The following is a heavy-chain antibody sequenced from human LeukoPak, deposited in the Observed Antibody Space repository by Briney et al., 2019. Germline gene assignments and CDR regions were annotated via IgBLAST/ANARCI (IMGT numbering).Heavy chain of an antibody. Sequence: ASVKVSCKASGGTFSSYAISWVRQAPGQGLEWMGWISGYNGNTNYAQKLQGRVTMTTDTSTSTAYMELRSLRSDDTAVYYCARPGSGWSNFDYWGQGTLVTVSS. CDR3: ARPGSGWSNFDY. CDR1: GGTFSSYA. J-gene: IGHJ4*02. D-gene: IGHD6-19*01. V-gene: IGHV1-18*01. CDR2: ISGYNGNT.